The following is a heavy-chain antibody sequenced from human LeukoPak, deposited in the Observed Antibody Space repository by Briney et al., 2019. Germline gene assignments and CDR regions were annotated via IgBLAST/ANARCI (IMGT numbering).Heavy chain of an antibody. Sequence: PGGSLRLSCAASGFTFSSYGMHWVRQAPGKGLEWVTLISYDGGHENYADSVKGRFTIFRDNSKNTLYLQMNSLRAEDTAVYYCAKDMDVHCSSTSCYVPGMDVWGQGTTVTVSS. CDR2: ISYDGGHE. CDR3: AKDMDVHCSSTSCYVPGMDV. D-gene: IGHD2-2*01. J-gene: IGHJ6*02. V-gene: IGHV3-30*18. CDR1: GFTFSSYG.